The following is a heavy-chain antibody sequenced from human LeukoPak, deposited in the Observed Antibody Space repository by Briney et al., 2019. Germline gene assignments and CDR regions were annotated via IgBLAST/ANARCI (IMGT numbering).Heavy chain of an antibody. Sequence: GSLRLSCAASGFTFSNAWMSWVRQAPGKGLEWVGRIKSKTDGGTTDYAAPVKGRFTISRDDSKNTLYLQMNSLKTEDTAVYYCTTGSIVVVTANVYWGQGTLVTVSS. CDR3: TTGSIVVVTANVY. J-gene: IGHJ4*02. CDR1: GFTFSNAW. D-gene: IGHD2-21*02. CDR2: IKSKTDGGTT. V-gene: IGHV3-15*01.